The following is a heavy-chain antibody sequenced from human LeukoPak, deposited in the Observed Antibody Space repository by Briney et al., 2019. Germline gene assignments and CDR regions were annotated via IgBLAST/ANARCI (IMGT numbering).Heavy chain of an antibody. V-gene: IGHV4-34*01. J-gene: IGHJ5*02. D-gene: IGHD3-22*01. Sequence: SETLSLTCAVYGGSFSGYYWSWIRQPPGKGLEWIGEINHSGSTNYNPSLKSRVTISVDRSKNQFSLKLSSVTAADTAVYYCARDRYYYDSSGYLGASYWFDPWGQGTLVTVSS. CDR3: ARDRYYYDSSGYLGASYWFDP. CDR2: INHSGST. CDR1: GGSFSGYY.